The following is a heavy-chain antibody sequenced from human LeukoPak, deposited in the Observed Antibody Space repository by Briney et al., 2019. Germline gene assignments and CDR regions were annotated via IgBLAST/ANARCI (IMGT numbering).Heavy chain of an antibody. CDR1: GFTFSSYG. CDR2: ISYDGSNK. CDR3: AKECRITIFGVVIRYYYMDV. J-gene: IGHJ6*03. V-gene: IGHV3-30*18. Sequence: GGSLRLSCAASGFTFSSYGMHWVRQAPGKGLEWVAVISYDGSNKYYADSVKGRFTISRDNSKNTLYLQMNRLRAADTAVYYCAKECRITIFGVVIRYYYMDVWGKGTTVTVSS. D-gene: IGHD3-3*01.